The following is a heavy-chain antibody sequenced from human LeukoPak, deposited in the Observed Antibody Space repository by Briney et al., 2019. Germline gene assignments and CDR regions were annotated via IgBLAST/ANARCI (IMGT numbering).Heavy chain of an antibody. CDR1: GYTFTGHY. D-gene: IGHD2-8*01. V-gene: IGHV1-2*02. CDR2: INPNTGGT. CDR3: ARWGGVQFDP. J-gene: IGHJ5*02. Sequence: ASVKVSCKASGYTFTGHYMHWVRQAPGQGLEWMGWINPNTGGTNYAQKFQGRVTMTRDTSITTVYMELTSLTSDDTAVYYCARWGGVQFDPWGQGTLVTVSS.